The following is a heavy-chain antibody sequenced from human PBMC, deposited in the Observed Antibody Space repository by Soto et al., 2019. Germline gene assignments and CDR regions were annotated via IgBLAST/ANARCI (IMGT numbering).Heavy chain of an antibody. D-gene: IGHD3-3*01. CDR2: ISYDGSNK. J-gene: IGHJ3*02. V-gene: IGHV3-30-3*01. CDR1: GFTFSSYA. Sequence: PGGSLRLSCAASGFTFSSYAMHWVRQAPGKGPEWVAVISYDGSNKYYADSVKGRFTISRDNSKNTLYLQMNSLRAEDTAVYYCARQVGGDFSAFDIWGQGT. CDR3: ARQVGGDFSAFDI.